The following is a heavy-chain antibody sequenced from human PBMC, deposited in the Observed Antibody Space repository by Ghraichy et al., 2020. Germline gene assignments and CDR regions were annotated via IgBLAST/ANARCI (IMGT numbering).Heavy chain of an antibody. CDR3: ARDLGSGWYFDY. V-gene: IGHV3-7*01. Sequence: GGSLRLSCAASGFTFSGSWMSWVRQAPGKGLEWVANIKKDGSEKYYVDSVKGRFTISRDNAKNSLYLQMNSLRAEDTAVYYCARDLGSGWYFDYWGQGTLVTVSS. D-gene: IGHD6-19*01. CDR2: IKKDGSEK. CDR1: GFTFSGSW. J-gene: IGHJ4*02.